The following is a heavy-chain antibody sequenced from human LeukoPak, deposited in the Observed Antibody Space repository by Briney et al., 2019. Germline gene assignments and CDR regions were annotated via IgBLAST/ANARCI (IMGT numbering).Heavy chain of an antibody. CDR2: ISHRGTT. CDR1: GDSMSNYW. Sequence: PSETLSLTCDVSGDSMSNYWWSWVRQPPGKGLEWIGEISHRGTTNYNPSLKSRVTMTIDTSKKEVSLNLTSVTAADTSIYFCASSSKVVRPDSWDYWGQGTLVTVSS. D-gene: IGHD6-6*01. CDR3: ASSSKVVRPDSWDY. V-gene: IGHV4-4*02. J-gene: IGHJ4*02.